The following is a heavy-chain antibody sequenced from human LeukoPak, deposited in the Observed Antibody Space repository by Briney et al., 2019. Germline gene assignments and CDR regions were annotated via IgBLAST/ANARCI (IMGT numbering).Heavy chain of an antibody. CDR2: IYASGST. V-gene: IGHV4-4*09. CDR1: GVSISSYY. Sequence: SETLSLTCAVSGVSISSYYWSWIRQPPGKGLEWIGHIYASGSTNYSPSLKSRVTISVDTSKTQFSLKLSSVTAADTAVYYCARSQLGIDWYFDPWGRGTLVTVSS. J-gene: IGHJ2*01. D-gene: IGHD7-27*01. CDR3: ARSQLGIDWYFDP.